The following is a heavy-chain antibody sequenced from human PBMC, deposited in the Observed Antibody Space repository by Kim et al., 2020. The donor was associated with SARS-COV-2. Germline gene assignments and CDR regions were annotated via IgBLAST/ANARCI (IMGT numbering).Heavy chain of an antibody. CDR3: ARTRSSWNEYYFDY. J-gene: IGHJ4*02. V-gene: IGHV3-33*01. Sequence: GGSLRLSCAASGFTFSSYGMHWVRQAPGKGLEWVAVIWYDGSNKYYADSVKGRFTISRDNSKNTLYLQMNSLRAEDTAVYYCARTRSSWNEYYFDYWGQGTLVTVSS. CDR1: GFTFSSYG. CDR2: IWYDGSNK. D-gene: IGHD1-1*01.